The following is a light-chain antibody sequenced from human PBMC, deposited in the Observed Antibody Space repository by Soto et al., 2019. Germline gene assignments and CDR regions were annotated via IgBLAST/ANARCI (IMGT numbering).Light chain of an antibody. CDR1: QSVSTN. J-gene: IGKJ2*01. CDR3: QQYNNWPRT. V-gene: IGKV3-15*01. CDR2: DAS. Sequence: ETVMTQSAAALSVSVVERVTLSCRASQSVSTNLAWYQQRPGQAPRLLIHDASTRATGVPDRISGSGSGTHFTLTISSLQSEDFAVYFCQQYNNWPRTFGQGTKVDIK.